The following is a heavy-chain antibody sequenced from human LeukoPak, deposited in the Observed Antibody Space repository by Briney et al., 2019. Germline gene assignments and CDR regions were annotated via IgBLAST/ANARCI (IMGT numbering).Heavy chain of an antibody. CDR2: ISGSGVST. V-gene: IGHV3-23*01. CDR3: ARDSIVVVPAAIGPNHYYYGMDV. CDR1: GFTFDDYA. D-gene: IGHD2-2*01. Sequence: GGSLRLSCAASGFTFDDYAMHWVRQAPGKGLEWVSTISGSGVSTYYTGSVKGRFTISRDNSKNTLYLQMNSLRAEDTAVYYCARDSIVVVPAAIGPNHYYYGMDVWGQGTTVTVSS. J-gene: IGHJ6*02.